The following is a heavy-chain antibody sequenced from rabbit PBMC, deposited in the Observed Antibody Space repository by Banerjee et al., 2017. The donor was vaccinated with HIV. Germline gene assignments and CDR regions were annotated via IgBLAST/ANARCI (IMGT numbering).Heavy chain of an antibody. CDR3: ARYSSGWDYFDL. V-gene: IGHV1S45*01. Sequence: QQQLEESGGGLVKPGGTLTLTCKASGIDFSSVYYMYWVRQAPGKGLEWIACINTSSGNTVYASWAKGRFTISKTSSTTVTLQMTSLTAADTATYFCARYSSGWDYFDLWGQGTLVTVS. J-gene: IGHJ4*01. D-gene: IGHD4-1*01. CDR2: INTSSGNT. CDR1: GIDFSSVYY.